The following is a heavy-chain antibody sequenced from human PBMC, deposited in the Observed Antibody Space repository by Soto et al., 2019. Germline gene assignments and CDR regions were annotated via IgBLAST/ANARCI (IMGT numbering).Heavy chain of an antibody. CDR1: GGTFSSYA. Sequence: SVKVSCKASGGTFSSYAISWVRQAPGQGLEWMGGIIPIFGTANYAQKFQGRVTITADKSTSAAYMELSSLRSEDTAVYYCASMGYXSSGYCPRAYYYYGMDVWGQGTTVTVSS. V-gene: IGHV1-69*06. CDR3: ASMGYXSSGYCPRAYYYYGMDV. D-gene: IGHD3-22*01. CDR2: IIPIFGTA. J-gene: IGHJ6*02.